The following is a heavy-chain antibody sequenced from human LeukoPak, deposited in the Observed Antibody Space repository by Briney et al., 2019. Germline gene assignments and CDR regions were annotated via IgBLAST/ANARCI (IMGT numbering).Heavy chain of an antibody. Sequence: PGGSLRLSCAASGFTVSSNYMSWVRQAPGKGLEWVSLLYSGGSTDYADSVKGRFTISRDNSKNTLYLQMNSLRAEDTAVYYCASGGYSSSRLGYWGQGTLVTVSS. CDR2: LYSGGST. CDR3: ASGGYSSSRLGY. J-gene: IGHJ4*02. V-gene: IGHV3-66*01. D-gene: IGHD6-13*01. CDR1: GFTVSSNY.